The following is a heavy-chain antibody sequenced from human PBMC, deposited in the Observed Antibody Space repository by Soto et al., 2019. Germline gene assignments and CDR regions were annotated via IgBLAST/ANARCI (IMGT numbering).Heavy chain of an antibody. D-gene: IGHD2-2*01. Sequence: QVQLQESGPGLVKPSETLSLACTVSGGSMSKHYWSWLRQSPGKGPEWVGFIFHSGGTSFNPSLWSRLSISVDTSRSQVSLELRSVTAADTAIYYCARYSSTSCHPAYCFDYWGQGTLVTVSS. CDR1: GGSMSKHY. V-gene: IGHV4-59*11. J-gene: IGHJ4*02. CDR3: ARYSSTSCHPAYCFDY. CDR2: IFHSGGT.